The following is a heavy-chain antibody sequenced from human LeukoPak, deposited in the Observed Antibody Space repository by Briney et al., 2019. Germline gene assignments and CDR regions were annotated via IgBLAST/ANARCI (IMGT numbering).Heavy chain of an antibody. CDR2: ISAYNGNT. J-gene: IGHJ4*02. CDR3: ARVVVVGAPKGDNFDY. CDR1: GYTFTSYG. Sequence: GESLKISCKASGYTFTSYGISWVRQAPGQGLEWMGWISAYNGNTNYAQKLQGRVTMTTDTSTSTAYMELRSLRSDDTAVYYCARVVVVGAPKGDNFDYWGQGTLVTVSS. D-gene: IGHD1-26*01. V-gene: IGHV1-18*01.